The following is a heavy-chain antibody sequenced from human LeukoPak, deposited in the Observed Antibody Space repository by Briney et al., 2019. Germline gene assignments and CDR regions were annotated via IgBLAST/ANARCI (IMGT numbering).Heavy chain of an antibody. Sequence: GSLRLSCAASGFTFSSYSMNWVRQAPGKGLEWVSSISSSSSYIYYADSVKGRFTISRDNAKNSLYLQMNSLRAEDTAVYYCARDRRIVATPYDYWGQGTLVTVSS. CDR1: GFTFSSYS. J-gene: IGHJ4*02. CDR3: ARDRRIVATPYDY. CDR2: ISSSSSYI. D-gene: IGHD5-12*01. V-gene: IGHV3-21*01.